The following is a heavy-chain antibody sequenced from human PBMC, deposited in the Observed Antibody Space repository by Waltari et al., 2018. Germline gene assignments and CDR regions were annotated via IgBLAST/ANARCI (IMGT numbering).Heavy chain of an antibody. D-gene: IGHD3-22*01. CDR1: GGSISSGGYY. CDR2: IYYSGRT. V-gene: IGHV4-31*03. Sequence: QVQLQESGPGLVKPSQTLSLTCTVSGGSISSGGYYWSWIRQHPGKGLEWIGYIYYSGRTYYNPSLKSRVTISVDTSKNQFALKLSSVTAADTAVYYCARDSARYDSSGPNPWGQGTLVTVSS. J-gene: IGHJ5*02. CDR3: ARDSARYDSSGPNP.